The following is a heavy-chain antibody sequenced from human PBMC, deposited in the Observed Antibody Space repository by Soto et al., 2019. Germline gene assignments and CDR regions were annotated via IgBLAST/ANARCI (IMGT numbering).Heavy chain of an antibody. V-gene: IGHV3-23*01. CDR1: GFTFSSYA. CDR2: ISGSGGST. Sequence: GGSLRLSCAASGFTFSSYAMSWVRQAPGKGLKWVSAISGSGGSTYYADSVKGRFTISRDNSKNTLYLQMNSLRAEDTVVYYFAKDQRTGVIVTPNYFDYWGQGTLVTVSS. J-gene: IGHJ4*02. D-gene: IGHD3-16*02. CDR3: AKDQRTGVIVTPNYFDY.